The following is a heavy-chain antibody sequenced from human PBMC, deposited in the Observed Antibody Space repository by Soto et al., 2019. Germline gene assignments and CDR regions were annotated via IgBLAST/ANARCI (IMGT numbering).Heavy chain of an antibody. Sequence: SETLSLTCTVSGGSFKSGSYSWSWIRQPPGKGLEWIGYVYHTGRTSYNPSLNSRVSISMDTSKNQFSLNLDSVTAADTAVYFCARDFAYFDSWGQGTLVTVSS. V-gene: IGHV4-61*01. CDR1: GGSFKSGSYS. CDR3: ARDFAYFDS. J-gene: IGHJ4*02. D-gene: IGHD3-3*01. CDR2: VYHTGRT.